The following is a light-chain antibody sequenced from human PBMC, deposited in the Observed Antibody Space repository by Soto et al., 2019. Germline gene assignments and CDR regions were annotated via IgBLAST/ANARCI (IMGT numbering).Light chain of an antibody. CDR3: QQYNSYPWT. Sequence: DIEMTQSPSTLSASVGDRVTITCRASQSISGWLAWYQQKPGKAPKLLIHDVSSLESGVPSRFSGSGSGTEFTLAISSLQPDDFATYYCQQYNSYPWTFGQGTKVDIK. CDR1: QSISGW. V-gene: IGKV1-5*01. CDR2: DVS. J-gene: IGKJ1*01.